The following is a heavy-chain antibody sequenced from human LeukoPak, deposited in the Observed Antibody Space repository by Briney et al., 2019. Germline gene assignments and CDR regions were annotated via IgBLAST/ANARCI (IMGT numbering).Heavy chain of an antibody. V-gene: IGHV4-38-2*02. D-gene: IGHD6-13*01. CDR1: GYSISSGYY. CDR3: ARSNSWYPLDAFDI. Sequence: SETLSLTCTVSGYSISSGYYWGWIRPPPGKGLEWIGSIYHSGSTYYNPSLKSRVTISVDTSKNHFSLKLSSVTAADTAVYYCARSNSWYPLDAFDIWGQGTMVTVSS. J-gene: IGHJ3*02. CDR2: IYHSGST.